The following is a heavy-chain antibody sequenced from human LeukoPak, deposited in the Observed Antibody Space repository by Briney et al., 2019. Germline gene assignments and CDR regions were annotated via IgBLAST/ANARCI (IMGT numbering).Heavy chain of an antibody. Sequence: TSETLSLTCAVDGGSFSTYYWSWIRQPPGKGLEWIGEINHTGSTNYNPSLKSRVTMSLDTSKNQFSLKLSSVTAADTAVYYCARARDSPLSLWGRGTLVTVSS. D-gene: IGHD3-22*01. J-gene: IGHJ2*01. CDR2: INHTGST. V-gene: IGHV4-34*01. CDR1: GGSFSTYY. CDR3: ARARDSPLSL.